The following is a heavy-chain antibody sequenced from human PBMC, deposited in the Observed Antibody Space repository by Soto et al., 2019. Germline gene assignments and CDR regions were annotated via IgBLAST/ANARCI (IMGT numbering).Heavy chain of an antibody. J-gene: IGHJ6*02. CDR1: GYTLTELS. CDR3: ARQGPNCSGGSCYAGDYYYYYGMDV. CDR2: FDPEDGET. Sequence: GASVKVSCKVSGYTLTELSMHWVRQAPGKGLEWMGGFDPEDGETIYAQKFQGRFTMTEDTSTDTAYMELSSLRSEDTAVYYCARQGPNCSGGSCYAGDYYYYYGMDVWG. V-gene: IGHV1-24*01. D-gene: IGHD2-15*01.